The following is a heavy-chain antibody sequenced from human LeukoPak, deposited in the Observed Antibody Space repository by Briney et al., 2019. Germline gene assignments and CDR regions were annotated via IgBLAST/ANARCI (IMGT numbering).Heavy chain of an antibody. Sequence: GGSLRLSCTGFGFTFGDYPLNWVRQAPGKGLEWVSVVSGSGGSTYCADSVKGRFTISRDTSQNTLYLQMSSLRAEYTAVYYCAKDWAGSDRRYYFDYWGQGTLVTVSS. CDR3: AKDWAGSDRRYYFDY. CDR1: GFTFGDYP. CDR2: VSGSGGST. V-gene: IGHV3-23*01. J-gene: IGHJ4*02. D-gene: IGHD3-22*01.